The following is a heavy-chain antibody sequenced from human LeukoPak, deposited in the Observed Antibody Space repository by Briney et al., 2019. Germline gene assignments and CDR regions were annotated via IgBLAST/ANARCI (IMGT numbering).Heavy chain of an antibody. CDR1: GGSISSYY. Sequence: PSETLSLTCTVFGGSISSYYWSWIRQPPGKGLEWIGYIYYSGSTNYNPSLKSRVTISVDTSRNQFSLKLSSVTAADTAVYYCARERYYYDSSGYYYYGMDVWGQGTTVTVSS. CDR3: ARERYYYDSSGYYYYGMDV. D-gene: IGHD3-22*01. V-gene: IGHV4-59*01. CDR2: IYYSGST. J-gene: IGHJ6*02.